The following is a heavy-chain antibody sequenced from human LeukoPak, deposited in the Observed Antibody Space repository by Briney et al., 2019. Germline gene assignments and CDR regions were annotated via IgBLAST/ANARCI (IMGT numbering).Heavy chain of an antibody. CDR1: GFTFSDYY. CDR3: ARDYYDSSGYYSDWYFYL. J-gene: IGHJ2*01. CDR2: ISSSGSTI. V-gene: IGHV3-11*01. D-gene: IGHD3-22*01. Sequence: PGGSLRLSCAASGFTFSDYYMSWIRQAPGKGLEWVSYISSSGSTIYYADSVKGRFTISRDNTKNSPYLQMNSLRAEDTAAYYSARDYYDSSGYYSDWYFYLWGRGTLVTVSS.